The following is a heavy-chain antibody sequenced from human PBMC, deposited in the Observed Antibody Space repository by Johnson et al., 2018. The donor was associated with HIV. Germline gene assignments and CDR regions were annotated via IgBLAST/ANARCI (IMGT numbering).Heavy chain of an antibody. V-gene: IGHV3-15*01. J-gene: IGHJ3*02. Sequence: VLLVESGGGLVQPGGSLRLSCAASGFTFSNAWMRWVRQAPGKGLDRVGRIKSKTDGGTTDYAAAVKGRFTIHRDDSKNTLYLQMNSLKTEDTGVYYCTTDLYVYSRASSDAFEIWGQGTMVTVSS. CDR1: GFTFSNAW. D-gene: IGHD6-6*01. CDR2: IKSKTDGGTT. CDR3: TTDLYVYSRASSDAFEI.